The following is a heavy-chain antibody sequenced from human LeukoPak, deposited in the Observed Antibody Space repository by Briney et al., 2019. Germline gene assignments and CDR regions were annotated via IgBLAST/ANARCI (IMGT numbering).Heavy chain of an antibody. CDR2: IRSKPNNYAT. Sequence: PGGSLRLSCAASGFAFSRPAMHWLRQAPGKGLEWVGRIRSKPNNYATTYSASVGGRFTISRDDSKNMTFLQMNSLQAEDTAVYYCARVGLTMDRGVVTYCYYMDVWGKGTTVIVSS. CDR3: ARVGLTMDRGVVTYCYYMDV. CDR1: GFAFSRPA. J-gene: IGHJ6*03. D-gene: IGHD3-10*01. V-gene: IGHV3-73*01.